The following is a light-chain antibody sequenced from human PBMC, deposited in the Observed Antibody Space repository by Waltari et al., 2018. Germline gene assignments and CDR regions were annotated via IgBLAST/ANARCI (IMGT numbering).Light chain of an antibody. CDR2: EVH. V-gene: IGLV2-23*01. CDR1: TNDVGGYDL. Sequence: QSALTQPASVSGSPGQSLTISCTGTTNDVGGYDLVSWYQQHPGKAPKLIIYEVHRRPSGVSNRFSGSKSGNTASLTISGLQAEDEAHYYCCSYVGVTTVLFGGGTTVAV. CDR3: CSYVGVTTVL. J-gene: IGLJ2*01.